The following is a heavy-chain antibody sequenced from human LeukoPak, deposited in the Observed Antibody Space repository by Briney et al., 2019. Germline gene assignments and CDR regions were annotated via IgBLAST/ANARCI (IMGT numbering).Heavy chain of an antibody. D-gene: IGHD1-26*01. CDR2: IWYDGSNK. J-gene: IGHJ5*02. Sequence: QSGGPLRLSCAASGFTFSNYAMSWVRQAPGKGLEWVAVIWYDGSNKYYADSVKGRFTISRDNSKNTLYLQMNSLRAEDTAVYYCARDEYSGSWEPWGQGTLVTVSS. V-gene: IGHV3-33*08. CDR3: ARDEYSGSWEP. CDR1: GFTFSNYA.